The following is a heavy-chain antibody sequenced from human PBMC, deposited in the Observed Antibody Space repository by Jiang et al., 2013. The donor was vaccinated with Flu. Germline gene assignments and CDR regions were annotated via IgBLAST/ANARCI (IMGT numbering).Heavy chain of an antibody. CDR3: ARQDVDYDILTGYYPRNFDY. D-gene: IGHD3-9*01. J-gene: IGHJ4*02. V-gene: IGHV4-39*01. Sequence: GPGLVKPSETLSLTCTVSGGSISSSSYYWGWIRQPPGKGLEWIGSIYYSGSTYYNPSLKSRVTISIDTSKNQFSLKLSSVTAADTAVYSCARQDVDYDILTGYYPRNFDYWGQGTLVTVSS. CDR2: IYYSGST. CDR1: GGSISSSSYY.